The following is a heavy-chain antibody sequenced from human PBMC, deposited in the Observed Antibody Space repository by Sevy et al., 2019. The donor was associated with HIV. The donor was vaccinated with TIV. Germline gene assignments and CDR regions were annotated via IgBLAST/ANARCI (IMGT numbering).Heavy chain of an antibody. CDR1: GFTFSSYA. CDR3: AKETEGYCSGGSCYSGYYMDV. D-gene: IGHD2-15*01. CDR2: ISGSGGST. V-gene: IGHV3-23*01. Sequence: GGSLRLSCAASGFTFSSYAMSWVRQAPGKGLEWVSAISGSGGSTYYADSVKGRFTISRDNSKNTLYLQMNGLRAEDTAVYYCAKETEGYCSGGSCYSGYYMDVWGKGTTVTVSS. J-gene: IGHJ6*03.